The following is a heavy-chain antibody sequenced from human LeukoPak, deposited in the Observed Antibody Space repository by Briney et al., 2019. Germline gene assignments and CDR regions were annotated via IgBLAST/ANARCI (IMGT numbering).Heavy chain of an antibody. CDR2: ISSDSNYI. D-gene: IGHD3/OR15-3a*01. Sequence: GGSLRLSCAASGFTFSTYSMNWVRQAPGKGLEWVSSISSDSNYIFYGDSLKGRFTISRDNAKNSLYLQTISLRAEDTAVYYCARVAFGLYVMDVWGQGTTVTVSS. V-gene: IGHV3-21*01. CDR1: GFTFSTYS. CDR3: ARVAFGLYVMDV. J-gene: IGHJ6*02.